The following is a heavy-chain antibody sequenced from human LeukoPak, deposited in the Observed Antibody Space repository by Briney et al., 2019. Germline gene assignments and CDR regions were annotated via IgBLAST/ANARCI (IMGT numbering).Heavy chain of an antibody. CDR2: ISSSGSTI. Sequence: GGSLRLSCAASGFTFSDYYMSWIRQAPGRGLEWVSYISSSGSTIYYADSVKGRFTISRDNAKNSLYLQMNSLRAEDTAVYYCARDLSYDFWSGYLDYWGPGTLVTVSS. CDR1: GFTFSDYY. J-gene: IGHJ4*02. CDR3: ARDLSYDFWSGYLDY. V-gene: IGHV3-11*04. D-gene: IGHD3-3*01.